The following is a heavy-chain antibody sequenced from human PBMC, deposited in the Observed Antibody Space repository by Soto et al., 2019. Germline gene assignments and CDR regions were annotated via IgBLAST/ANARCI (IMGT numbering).Heavy chain of an antibody. D-gene: IGHD3-16*01. CDR3: AHSGDVFVSPRNFDF. Sequence: QITLKESGPTLLKPTQTLTLTCTFSGFSLTTSEVGVGWIREPPGKAPEWIAIIYWDDDKRYSPSLKSRLTITKDTSKKQVVLTMTNMDPVDTATYYCAHSGDVFVSPRNFDFWGQGILVTVSS. V-gene: IGHV2-5*02. CDR2: IYWDDDK. CDR1: GFSLTTSEVG. J-gene: IGHJ4*02.